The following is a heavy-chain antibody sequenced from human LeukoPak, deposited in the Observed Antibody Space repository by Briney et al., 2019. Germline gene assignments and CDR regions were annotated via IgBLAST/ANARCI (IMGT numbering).Heavy chain of an antibody. D-gene: IGHD1-1*01. CDR2: IRSSIYGGTP. V-gene: IGHV3-49*03. Sequence: GSLSLSCTSSGFTFREFAVSWFRQAPGKGLEWIGFIRSSIYGGTPKAAASVKGRFIFSRNDSKGVAYLRMNSLKTDDTAVYYCSREWGNGNDLRPDSWGQGTLVTVSS. J-gene: IGHJ4*02. CDR1: GFTFREFA. CDR3: SREWGNGNDLRPDS.